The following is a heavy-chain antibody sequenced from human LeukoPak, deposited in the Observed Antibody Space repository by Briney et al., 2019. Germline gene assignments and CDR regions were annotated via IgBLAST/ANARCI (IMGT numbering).Heavy chain of an antibody. CDR2: IYSGGST. CDR3: AREGYSNYVYY. CDR1: GFTVSSNY. V-gene: IGHV3-66*02. J-gene: IGHJ4*02. Sequence: GGSLRLSCAASGFTVSSNYMSWVRQAPGKGLEWVSVIYSGGSTYYADSVKGRFTISRDNSKNTLYLQMNSLRAEDTAVYYCAREGYSNYVYYWDQGTLVTVSS. D-gene: IGHD4-11*01.